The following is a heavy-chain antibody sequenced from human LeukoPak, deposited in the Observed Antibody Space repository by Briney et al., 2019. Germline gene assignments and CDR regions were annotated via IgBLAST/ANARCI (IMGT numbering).Heavy chain of an antibody. D-gene: IGHD3-22*01. CDR1: GFTFSSYG. V-gene: IGHV3-30*02. CDR2: IRYDGSNK. J-gene: IGHJ1*01. Sequence: HSGGSLRLSCAASGFTFSSYGMHWVRQAPGKGLEWVAFIRYDGSNKYYADSVKGRFTISRDNSKNTLYLQMNSLRGEDTAVYYCARDEEYYDGSGDYPEFFHHWGQGTLVTVSS. CDR3: ARDEEYYDGSGDYPEFFHH.